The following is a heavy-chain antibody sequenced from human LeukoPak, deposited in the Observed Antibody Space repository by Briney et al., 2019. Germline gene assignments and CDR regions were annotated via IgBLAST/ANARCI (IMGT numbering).Heavy chain of an antibody. CDR1: GYTLTELS. J-gene: IGHJ4*02. CDR2: IIPILGIA. D-gene: IGHD1-26*01. Sequence: SVKVSCKVSGYTLTELSMHWVRQAPGQGLEWMGRIIPILGIANYAQKFQGRVTITADKSTSTAYMELSSLRSEDTAVYYCARVGPKVDFDYWGQGTLVTVSS. V-gene: IGHV1-69*04. CDR3: ARVGPKVDFDY.